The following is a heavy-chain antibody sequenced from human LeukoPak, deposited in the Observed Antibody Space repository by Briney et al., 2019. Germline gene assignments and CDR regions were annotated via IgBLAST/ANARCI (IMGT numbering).Heavy chain of an antibody. Sequence: VSGPGLVKPSGTLSLTCAVSSGSIFSSNWWSWVRQPPGKGLEWIGQIFHSGSTSYSPSLKSRVTISVDTSKNQFSLKLSSVTAADTAVYYCARLRRESGYAPVDYWGQGTLVTVSS. CDR2: IFHSGST. D-gene: IGHD5-12*01. J-gene: IGHJ4*02. CDR1: SGSIFSSNW. CDR3: ARLRRESGYAPVDY. V-gene: IGHV4-4*02.